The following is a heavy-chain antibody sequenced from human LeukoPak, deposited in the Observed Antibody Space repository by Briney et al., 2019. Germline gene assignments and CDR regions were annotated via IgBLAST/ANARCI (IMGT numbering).Heavy chain of an antibody. V-gene: IGHV3-21*06. CDR2: ISTTSTYI. CDR1: GFSFRSYD. J-gene: IGHJ4*02. Sequence: GGSLRLSCVASGFSFRSYDMNWVRQAPGKGLEWVSFISTTSTYIYYADSVKGRFTVSRDNSKNLLYLQMDSLRVEDTAVYYCARAGTCSSTSCDGGIEYWGQGTLVTVSS. CDR3: ARAGTCSSTSCDGGIEY. D-gene: IGHD2-2*01.